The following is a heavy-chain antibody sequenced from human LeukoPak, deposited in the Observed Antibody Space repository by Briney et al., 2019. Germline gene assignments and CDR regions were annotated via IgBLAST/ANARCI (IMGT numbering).Heavy chain of an antibody. D-gene: IGHD3-10*01. Sequence: GGSLRLSCAASGFTFSTYWMSWVRQAPGKGLEWVANIKQDGSNKYYADSVKGRFTISRDNSKNTLYLQMNSLRAEDTAVYYCAKVILMVRGVTHPTPFDYWGQGTLVTVSS. V-gene: IGHV3-7*01. CDR3: AKVILMVRGVTHPTPFDY. CDR1: GFTFSTYW. J-gene: IGHJ4*02. CDR2: IKQDGSNK.